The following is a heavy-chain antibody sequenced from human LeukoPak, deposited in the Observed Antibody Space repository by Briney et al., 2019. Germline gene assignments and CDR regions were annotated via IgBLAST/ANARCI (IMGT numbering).Heavy chain of an antibody. D-gene: IGHD1-26*01. Sequence: GGSLRLSCAASGSTFSGSAIHWVRQSSGKGLEWVGQIDKKDKGYATATAYAASVKGRFTISRDDSINTAYLQMKSLKTEDTALYYCTRDSGTYNWFDPWGQGTLVTVSS. V-gene: IGHV3-73*01. J-gene: IGHJ5*02. CDR1: GSTFSGSA. CDR3: TRDSGTYNWFDP. CDR2: IDKKDKGYATAT.